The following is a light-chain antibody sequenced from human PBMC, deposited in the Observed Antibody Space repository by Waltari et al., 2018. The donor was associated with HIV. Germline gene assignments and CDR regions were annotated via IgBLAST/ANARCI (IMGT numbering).Light chain of an antibody. CDR3: QAADSTRLYWV. V-gene: IGLV3-25*03. CDR1: ELAKQS. Sequence: SYELTQPPSVSVSPGQTASITCPGTELAKQSVYWYRQKALQAPCVIMSKYKERTPRSPVPFPGSTSRTTATLTISPVQSEDEAQYYCQAADSTRLYWVFGGGTKLTVL. J-gene: IGLJ3*02. CDR2: KYK.